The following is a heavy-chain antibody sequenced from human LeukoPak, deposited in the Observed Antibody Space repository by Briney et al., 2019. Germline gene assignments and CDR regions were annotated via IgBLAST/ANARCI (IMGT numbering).Heavy chain of an antibody. Sequence: SETLSLTCTVSGDSISSYYWSWIRQPAGKGLEWIGRIYTSGSTNYNPSLKSRVTMSVDTSKNQFSLKLSSVTAADTAVYYCARAVYYDILTKYNWFDPWGQGTLVTVSS. V-gene: IGHV4-4*07. CDR2: IYTSGST. CDR3: ARAVYYDILTKYNWFDP. D-gene: IGHD3-9*01. CDR1: GDSISSYY. J-gene: IGHJ5*02.